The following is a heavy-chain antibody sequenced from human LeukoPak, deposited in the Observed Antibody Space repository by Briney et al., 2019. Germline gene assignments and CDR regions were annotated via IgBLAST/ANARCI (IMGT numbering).Heavy chain of an antibody. CDR3: ARAPRYCSGGSCYGPRFDY. CDR2: IKQDGSEK. V-gene: IGHV3-7*01. D-gene: IGHD2-15*01. J-gene: IGHJ4*02. CDR1: GFTFSNYW. Sequence: GGSLRLSCAASGFTFSNYWMSWVRQAPGKGLEWVANIKQDGSEKYYVDSVKGRFTISRDNAKNSLYLQMNSLRAEDTAVYYCARAPRYCSGGSCYGPRFDYWGQGTLVTVSS.